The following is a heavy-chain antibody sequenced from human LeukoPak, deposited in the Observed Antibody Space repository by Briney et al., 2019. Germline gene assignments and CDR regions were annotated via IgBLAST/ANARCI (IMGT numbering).Heavy chain of an antibody. CDR2: IGSDGGSE. Sequence: GGSLRLSRAASRFTFTTYGLHWVRQAPGKGLEWVAAIGSDGGSEYYGDSVRGRFNISRHNSKNTLFLQMNSLRPDDTAVYYCAKRGHYSLDWYHYFDYWGQGTLVTVSS. V-gene: IGHV3-30*18. J-gene: IGHJ4*02. D-gene: IGHD3-9*01. CDR3: AKRGHYSLDWYHYFDY. CDR1: RFTFTTYG.